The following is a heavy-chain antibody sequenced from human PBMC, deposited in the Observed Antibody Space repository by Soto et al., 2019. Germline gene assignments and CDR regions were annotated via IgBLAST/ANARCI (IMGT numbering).Heavy chain of an antibody. CDR3: ARAFGLNYGDFDYYYYYGMDV. J-gene: IGHJ6*02. D-gene: IGHD4-17*01. CDR1: GGYSSSSNW. CDR2: IYYSAST. V-gene: IGHV4-4*02. Sequence: SEMLSHTCAVAGGYSSSSNWWSWVRQPPGKGLEWIGYIYYSASTNYNPSLKSRVTISVDTSKNQFSLKLSSVTAADTAVYYCARAFGLNYGDFDYYYYYGMDVWGQGTTVTVSS.